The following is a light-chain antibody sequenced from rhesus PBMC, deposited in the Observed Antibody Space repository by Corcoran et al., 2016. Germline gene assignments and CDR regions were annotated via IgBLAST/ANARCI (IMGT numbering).Light chain of an antibody. CDR3: LLFCKGIHV. V-gene: IGLV7-76*01. Sequence: QAIVTQEPSMTVSPGGTITLTCGSTTGAVTSANYPNWFQQKPGQVPRGLIYNVNITPSWTPVRFPGSLVGGKAVLTLSGAQSDEETDYYCLLFCKGIHVFGSGTRLGVL. J-gene: IGLJ1*01. CDR1: TGAVTSANY. CDR2: NVN.